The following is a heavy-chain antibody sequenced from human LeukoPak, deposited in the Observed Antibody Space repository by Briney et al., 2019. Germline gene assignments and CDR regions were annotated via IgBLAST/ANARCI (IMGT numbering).Heavy chain of an antibody. CDR3: AKDEGYRSGWSVLYYCYHMDV. Sequence: SLTLSCAASGFTFDDYSMHWVRQAPGKGLEWVGGISWNGSSICYAASVKGRFTISRDNAKNSLYLQRTSLTADDTVLYYGAKDEGYRSGWSVLYYCYHMDVWGKGTTVTVSS. CDR2: ISWNGSSI. J-gene: IGHJ6*03. D-gene: IGHD6-19*01. V-gene: IGHV3-9*01. CDR1: GFTFDDYS.